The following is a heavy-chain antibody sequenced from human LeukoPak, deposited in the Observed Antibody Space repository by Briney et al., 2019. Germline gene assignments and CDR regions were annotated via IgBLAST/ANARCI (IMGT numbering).Heavy chain of an antibody. CDR2: VSSYNGDT. CDR1: SYTFTNYG. Sequence: ASVKVSCKPSSYTFTNYGISWVRQAPGQGLEWMGWVSSYNGDTNYAQKFQGRVTMSTDTSTSTAYMELRSLTFDDTAIYYCAKDWHILTGRNCFDPWGQGTLVTVSS. J-gene: IGHJ5*02. D-gene: IGHD3-9*01. V-gene: IGHV1-18*01. CDR3: AKDWHILTGRNCFDP.